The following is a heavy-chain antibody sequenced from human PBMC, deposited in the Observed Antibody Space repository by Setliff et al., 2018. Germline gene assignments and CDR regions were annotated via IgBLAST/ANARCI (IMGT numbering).Heavy chain of an antibody. V-gene: IGHV4-61*09. Sequence: PSETLSLTCTVSGDPMSSRRYYWAWIRQPAGKGLEWIGQIYTSWSTNYNPSLKSRVTISLDTSKNQFSLNLSSLTAADTAVYYCARVSGFQYMDVWGKGTTVTVSS. D-gene: IGHD3-3*01. J-gene: IGHJ6*03. CDR1: GDPMSSRRYY. CDR3: ARVSGFQYMDV. CDR2: IYTSWST.